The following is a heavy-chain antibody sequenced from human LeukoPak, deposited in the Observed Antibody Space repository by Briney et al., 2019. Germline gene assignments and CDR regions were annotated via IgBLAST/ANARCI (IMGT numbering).Heavy chain of an antibody. Sequence: SVKVSCKASGGTFSSYAISWVRQAPGQGLEWMGGIIPIFGTANYAQKFQGRVTITADKSTSTAYMELSSLRSEDTAVYYCAEGYYYGSGSSFDYWGRGTLVTVSS. D-gene: IGHD3-10*01. CDR2: IIPIFGTA. CDR3: AEGYYYGSGSSFDY. CDR1: GGTFSSYA. J-gene: IGHJ4*02. V-gene: IGHV1-69*06.